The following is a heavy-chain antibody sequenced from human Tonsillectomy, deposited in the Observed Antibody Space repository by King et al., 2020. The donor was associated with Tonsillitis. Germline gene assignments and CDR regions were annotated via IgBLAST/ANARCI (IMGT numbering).Heavy chain of an antibody. CDR2: ISGSGGST. J-gene: IGHJ4*02. V-gene: IGHV3-23*04. CDR1: GFTFRSYV. D-gene: IGHD2-2*01. Sequence: VQLVESGGGLVQPGGSLRLSCVASGFTFRSYVMSWVRQAPGKGLEWVSAISGSGGSTYYADSVKGRFTISRDNSKNTLYLQMNSLRAEDTAVYYCAKDGGYIAVDFLDYWGKGTQVTVSA. CDR3: AKDGGYIAVDFLDY.